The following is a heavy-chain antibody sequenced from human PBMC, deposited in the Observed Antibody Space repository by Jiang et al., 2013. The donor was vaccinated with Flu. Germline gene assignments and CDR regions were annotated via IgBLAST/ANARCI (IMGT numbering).Heavy chain of an antibody. J-gene: IGHJ2*01. CDR3: ARTPRECGGDCYPKVPWYFDL. D-gene: IGHD2-21*02. CDR1: GGTFSSYA. V-gene: IGHV1-69*10. CDR2: IIPILGIA. Sequence: GAEVKKPGSSVKVSCKASGGTFSSYAISWVRQAPGQGLEWMGGIIPILGIANYAQKFQGRVTITADKSTSTAYMGLSSLRSEDTAVYYCARTPRECGGDCYPKVPWYFDLWGRGTLVTVSS.